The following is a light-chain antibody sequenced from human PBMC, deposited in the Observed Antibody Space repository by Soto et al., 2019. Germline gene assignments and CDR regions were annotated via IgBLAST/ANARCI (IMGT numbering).Light chain of an antibody. CDR1: QSVSSH. Sequence: EIVMTQSPATLSVSPGEGATVSCRASQSVSSHLAWYQHKPGQAPRLLFYDASTRATGIPARFSGSGSGTEFTLTISSLQSEDFATYYCQHLNNYPPFTFGPGTKVDLE. V-gene: IGKV3-15*01. J-gene: IGKJ3*01. CDR2: DAS. CDR3: QHLNNYPPFT.